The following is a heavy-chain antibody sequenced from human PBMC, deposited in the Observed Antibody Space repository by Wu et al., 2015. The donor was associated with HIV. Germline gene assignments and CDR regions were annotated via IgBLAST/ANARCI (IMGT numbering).Heavy chain of an antibody. V-gene: IGHV1-2*02. J-gene: IGHJ4*02. D-gene: IGHD5-24*01. Sequence: QLVQSGPEVKKPGTSVKVSCKASGYTFTSHGLSWVRQAPGQGPEWMGWINSNRGGTKYAQKFQGRVTMSRDTAISTAYMELASLTSDDTAVYYCARLQSLHGLYSNADFWGQGTLVTVSS. CDR3: ARLQSLHGLYSNADF. CDR2: INSNRGGT. CDR1: GYTFTSHG.